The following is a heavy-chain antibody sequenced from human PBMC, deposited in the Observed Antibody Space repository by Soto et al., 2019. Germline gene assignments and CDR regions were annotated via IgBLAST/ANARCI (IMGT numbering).Heavy chain of an antibody. D-gene: IGHD7-27*01. CDR1: GVSISSSHW. V-gene: IGHV4-4*02. J-gene: IGHJ4*02. Sequence: QVQLQESGPGLVKPSGTLSLTCAVSGVSISSSHWWSWVRQSPEKGLEWIGEIFHSGNTNYNPSLQSRVTMSVDKSKNQFSLRLNSVTAADTAVYYCARCSSRNWGEIDYWGQGTLVTVSS. CDR2: IFHSGNT. CDR3: ARCSSRNWGEIDY.